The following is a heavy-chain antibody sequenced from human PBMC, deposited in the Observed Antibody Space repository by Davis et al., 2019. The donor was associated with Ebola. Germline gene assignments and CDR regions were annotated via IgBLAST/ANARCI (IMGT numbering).Heavy chain of an antibody. D-gene: IGHD2-2*01. Sequence: HTGGSLRLSCAASGFSFSSLWMHWVRQAPGKGLEWVARINSDGRSTSYADSVKGRFSISRDNAKNMVHLQMNSLRAEDTAIYYCARESPRCSTTSCWFDPWGQGTLVTVSS. V-gene: IGHV3-74*01. CDR1: GFSFSSLW. CDR3: ARESPRCSTTSCWFDP. J-gene: IGHJ5*02. CDR2: INSDGRST.